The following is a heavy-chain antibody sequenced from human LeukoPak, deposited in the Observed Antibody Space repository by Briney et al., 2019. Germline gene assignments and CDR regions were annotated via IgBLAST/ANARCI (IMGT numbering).Heavy chain of an antibody. CDR1: GGSISGYY. D-gene: IGHD3-10*01. CDR2: IYYSGST. Sequence: SETLSLTCTVSGGSISGYYWSWIRQPPGKGLEWIGYIYYSGSTKYNPSLKSRVTISVDTSNNQFSLKLSSVTAADTAVYYCARLYYYDSGSFYNGLDSWGQGTLVTVSS. V-gene: IGHV4-59*01. J-gene: IGHJ5*01. CDR3: ARLYYYDSGSFYNGLDS.